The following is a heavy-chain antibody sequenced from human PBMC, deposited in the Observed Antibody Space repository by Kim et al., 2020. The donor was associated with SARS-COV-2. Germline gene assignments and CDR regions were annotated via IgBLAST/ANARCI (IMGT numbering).Heavy chain of an antibody. Sequence: SETLSLTCTVSGGSISSSSYYWGWIRQPPGKGLEWIGSIYYSGSTYYNLSLKSRVTISVDTSKNQFSLKLSSVTAADTAVYYCARTAGITIFRVVIRGPHDYWGQGTRVTVSS. D-gene: IGHD3-3*01. J-gene: IGHJ4*02. CDR2: IYYSGST. V-gene: IGHV4-39*01. CDR3: ARTAGITIFRVVIRGPHDY. CDR1: GGSISSSSYY.